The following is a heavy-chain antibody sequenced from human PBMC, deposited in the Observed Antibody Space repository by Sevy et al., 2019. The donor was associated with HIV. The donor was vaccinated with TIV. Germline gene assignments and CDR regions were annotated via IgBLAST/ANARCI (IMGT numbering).Heavy chain of an antibody. J-gene: IGHJ2*01. Sequence: ASVKVSCKASGYTFTDHFVHWVRQAPGQGLEWMGWINPANGVTDDTRKLRGWVTMTRDTSTDTVYKELKWLNSDETAVYYCARTVSSSGVWRSDGHFDLWGRGTLVTVSS. D-gene: IGHD7-27*01. V-gene: IGHV1-2*04. CDR3: ARTVSSSGVWRSDGHFDL. CDR1: GYTFTDHF. CDR2: INPANGVT.